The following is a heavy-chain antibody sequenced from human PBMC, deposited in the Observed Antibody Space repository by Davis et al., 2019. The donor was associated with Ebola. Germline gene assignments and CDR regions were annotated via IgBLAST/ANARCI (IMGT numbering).Heavy chain of an antibody. V-gene: IGHV3-66*01. CDR1: GFTFSTYW. D-gene: IGHD3-3*01. CDR2: IYSGGST. CDR3: ARDAYDFWSGYYYYYYGMDV. Sequence: LSLTCAASGFTFSTYWMSWVRQAPGKGLEWVSVIYSGGSTYYADSVKGRFTISRDNAKNSLYLQMNSLRAEDTAVYYCARDAYDFWSGYYYYYYGMDVWGQGTTVTVSS. J-gene: IGHJ6*02.